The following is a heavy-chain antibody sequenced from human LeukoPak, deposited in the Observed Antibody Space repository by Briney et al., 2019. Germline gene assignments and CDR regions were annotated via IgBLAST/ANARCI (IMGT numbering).Heavy chain of an antibody. Sequence: GGSLRLSCSASGFTFSSYAMHWVRQAPGKGLEYVSAISSSGGSTYYADSVKGRFTISRDNSKNTLYLQMSSLRAEDTAVYYCVKLGQLAEFDYWGQGTLVTVSS. CDR1: GFTFSSYA. CDR2: ISSSGGST. J-gene: IGHJ4*02. D-gene: IGHD6-13*01. CDR3: VKLGQLAEFDY. V-gene: IGHV3-64D*06.